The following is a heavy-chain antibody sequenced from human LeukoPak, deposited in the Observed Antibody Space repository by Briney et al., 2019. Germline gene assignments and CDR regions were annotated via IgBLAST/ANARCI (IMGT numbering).Heavy chain of an antibody. Sequence: GGSLRLSCAASGFTFSSYAMSWVRQAPGKGLEWVSAISGSGGSTYYADSVKGRFTISRDNSKNTLYLQKNSLRAEDTAVYYCAKDRPSYSGYDYEGYWGQGTLVTVSS. CDR2: ISGSGGST. CDR1: GFTFSSYA. CDR3: AKDRPSYSGYDYEGY. D-gene: IGHD5-12*01. V-gene: IGHV3-23*01. J-gene: IGHJ4*02.